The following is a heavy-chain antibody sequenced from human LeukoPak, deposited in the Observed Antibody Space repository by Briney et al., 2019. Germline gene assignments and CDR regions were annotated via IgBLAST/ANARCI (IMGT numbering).Heavy chain of an antibody. CDR3: GRESDGSGTSYAY. CDR1: GGSISSHY. Sequence: SETLSLTCTVSGGSISSHYWGWIRQPPGKGLEWIGSIYHSGNTYYNPSLKSRVTISVDTSKNQFSLRMTSVTAADTAVYYCGRESDGSGTSYAYWGQGTPVTVSS. J-gene: IGHJ4*02. CDR2: IYHSGNT. D-gene: IGHD3-10*01. V-gene: IGHV4-39*07.